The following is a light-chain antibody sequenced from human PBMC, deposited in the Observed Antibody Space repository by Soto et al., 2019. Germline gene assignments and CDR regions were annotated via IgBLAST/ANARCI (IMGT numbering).Light chain of an antibody. V-gene: IGKV1-39*01. CDR3: RQSYSTPIT. CDR1: QSISRY. CDR2: AAS. Sequence: DIQMTQSPSSLSASVGDRITITCRASQSISRYLNWYQHKPGKAPKLLINAASSLERGVPSRFSGGGSGTDFTLTISSLQPEDFATYYCRQSYSTPITFGQGTRLEIK. J-gene: IGKJ5*01.